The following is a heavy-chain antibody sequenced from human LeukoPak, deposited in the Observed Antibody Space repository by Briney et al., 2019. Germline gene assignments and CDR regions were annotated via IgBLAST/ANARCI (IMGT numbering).Heavy chain of an antibody. D-gene: IGHD6-6*01. CDR2: IYIGGST. CDR1: GFTVSSNY. V-gene: IGHV3-53*01. Sequence: GRCLRLACAVAGFTVSSNYMRWVRQAPGKGREWVSFIYIGGSTYYPASVKGRLTISRDNSKNTLYLQTNSLRAEETAVYYCARGEYSSSGLDYWGQGNLVTVSS. J-gene: IGHJ4*02. CDR3: ARGEYSSSGLDY.